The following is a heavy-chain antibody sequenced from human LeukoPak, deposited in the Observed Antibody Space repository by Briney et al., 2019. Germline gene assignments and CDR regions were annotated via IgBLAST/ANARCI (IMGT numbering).Heavy chain of an antibody. D-gene: IGHD3-10*02. Sequence: GGSLRLSCATSGFNFDRYTIHWVRRAPGKGLEWVSLAGWAGGTTFYSDSVRGRFTISRDSSRKSVYLQMNSLTTDDTAFYFCAKELDTMFFDYWGQGALVTVSS. CDR3: AKELDTMFFDY. V-gene: IGHV3-43*01. CDR1: GFNFDRYT. CDR2: AGWAGGTT. J-gene: IGHJ4*02.